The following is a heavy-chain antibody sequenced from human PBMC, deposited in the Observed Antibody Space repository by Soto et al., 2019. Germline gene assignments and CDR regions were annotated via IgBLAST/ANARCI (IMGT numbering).Heavy chain of an antibody. J-gene: IGHJ4*02. Sequence: GASVKVSCKASGYTFTSYAMHWVRQAPGQRLEWMGWINAGNGNTKYSQKFQGRVTITRDTSASTAYMELSSLRSEDTAVYYCARAISAKITSPERRRRDRCSSSSDYWGKGTLVTVSS. CDR1: GYTFTSYA. D-gene: IGHD2-2*01. CDR3: ARAISAKITSPERRRRDRCSSSSDY. CDR2: INAGNGNT. V-gene: IGHV1-3*01.